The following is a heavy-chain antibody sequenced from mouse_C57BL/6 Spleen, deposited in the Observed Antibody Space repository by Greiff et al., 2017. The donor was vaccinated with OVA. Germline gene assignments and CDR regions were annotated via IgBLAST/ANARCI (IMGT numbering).Heavy chain of an antibody. CDR3: ARSLPSYFDD. Sequence: VQLQQSGPELVKPGASVKISCKASGYTFTDYYMNWVKQSHGKSLEWIGDINPNNGGTSYNQKFKGKATLTVDKSSSTAYMELRSLTSEDSAVYYCARSLPSYFDDWGQGTTLTVSS. CDR1: GYTFTDYY. V-gene: IGHV1-26*01. D-gene: IGHD6-1*01. J-gene: IGHJ2*01. CDR2: INPNNGGT.